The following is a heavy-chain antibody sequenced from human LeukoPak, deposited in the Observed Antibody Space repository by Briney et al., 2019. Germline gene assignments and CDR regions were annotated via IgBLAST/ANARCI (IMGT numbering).Heavy chain of an antibody. CDR1: GFTVSSYG. D-gene: IGHD3-16*01. Sequence: QPGGSLRLSCAAAGFTVSSYGMHWVRQDPGKGLEWVAVISYDGSNKYYADSVKGRFTISRDNSKSTLYLQMNSLRAEDTAVYYCAKDGGFWGQGTLVTVSS. CDR3: AKDGGF. CDR2: ISYDGSNK. J-gene: IGHJ4*02. V-gene: IGHV3-30*18.